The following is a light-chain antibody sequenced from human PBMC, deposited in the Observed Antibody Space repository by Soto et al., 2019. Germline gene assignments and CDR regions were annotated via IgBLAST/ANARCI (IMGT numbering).Light chain of an antibody. J-gene: IGKJ5*01. CDR3: QQYGDSPIT. CDR2: AAS. V-gene: IGKV3-20*01. Sequence: EIGFTHSPGTLSLSPGERATLSCRASQSVSSSHLAWYQHKPGQAPRLLIYAASSRATGSPDRFSGGGSGTDFTLTISRLEPEDFAVYYCQQYGDSPITFGQGTRLE. CDR1: QSVSSSH.